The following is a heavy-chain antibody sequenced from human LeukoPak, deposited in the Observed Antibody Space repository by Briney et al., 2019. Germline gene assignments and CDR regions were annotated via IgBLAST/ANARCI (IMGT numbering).Heavy chain of an antibody. V-gene: IGHV1-18*01. Sequence: ASVKVSCKASGYTFTSYGISWVRQAPGQGLEWMGWISAYNGNTNYAQKLQGRVTMTTDTSTSTAYMELRSLRSDDTAVYYCARDHDSHDRYYYYYYMDVWGKGTTVTVSS. CDR2: ISAYNGNT. CDR3: ARDHDSHDRYYYYYYMDV. D-gene: IGHD3-3*01. J-gene: IGHJ6*03. CDR1: GYTFTSYG.